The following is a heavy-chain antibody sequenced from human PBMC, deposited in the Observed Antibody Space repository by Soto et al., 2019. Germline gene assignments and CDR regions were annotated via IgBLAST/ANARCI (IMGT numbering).Heavy chain of an antibody. CDR2: ISAYNGNT. Sequence: ASVKVSCKASGYTFTSYFISWVRQAPGQGLEWMGWISAYNGNTNYAQKLQGRVTMTTDTSTSTAYMELRSLRSDDTAVYYCARYHGDYYYYGMVVWGQGTTVTVSS. V-gene: IGHV1-18*01. CDR1: GYTFTSYF. D-gene: IGHD4-17*01. CDR3: ARYHGDYYYYGMVV. J-gene: IGHJ6*02.